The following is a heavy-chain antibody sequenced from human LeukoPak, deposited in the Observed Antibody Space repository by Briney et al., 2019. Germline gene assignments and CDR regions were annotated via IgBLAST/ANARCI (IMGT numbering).Heavy chain of an antibody. CDR2: IYHGSA. CDR1: GFTFRSYS. D-gene: IGHD6-19*01. CDR3: AREGGRQWLVSGALDS. V-gene: IGHV4-59*01. J-gene: IGHJ5*01. Sequence: GSLRLSCAASGFTFRSYSMNWVRQPPGKGLEWIGYIYHGSATYNPSLESRVTLSMDTSKNQYSLKMTSVTAADTAVYYCAREGGRQWLVSGALDSWGQGTLVTVSS.